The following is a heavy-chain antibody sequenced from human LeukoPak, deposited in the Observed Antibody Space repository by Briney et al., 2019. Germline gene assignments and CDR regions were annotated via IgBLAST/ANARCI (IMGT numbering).Heavy chain of an antibody. Sequence: PSETLSLTCTVSGGSISSYYWSWIRQPPGKGLEWIGYIYYSGSTNYNPSLKSRVTMSVDTSKNQFSLKLSSVTAADTAVYYCARDPGYYGSGSYYNGDYYYMDVWGKGTTVTISS. D-gene: IGHD3-10*01. CDR1: GGSISSYY. CDR3: ARDPGYYGSGSYYNGDYYYMDV. V-gene: IGHV4-59*12. J-gene: IGHJ6*03. CDR2: IYYSGST.